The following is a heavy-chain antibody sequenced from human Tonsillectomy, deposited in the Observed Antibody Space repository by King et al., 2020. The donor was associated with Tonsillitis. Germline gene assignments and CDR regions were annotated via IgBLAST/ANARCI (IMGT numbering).Heavy chain of an antibody. CDR2: INPSGGST. V-gene: IGHV1-46*03. CDR3: ARDRRRGKWPPEGCDY. J-gene: IGHJ4*02. Sequence: QLVQSGAEVKKPGASVKVSCKASGYTFTSYYMHWVRQAPGQGLEWMGIINPSGGSTSYAQKFQGRVTMTRDTSTSTVYMELSSLRSEDTAVYYCARDRRRGKWPPEGCDYWGQGTLVTVSS. D-gene: IGHD3-16*01. CDR1: GYTFTSYY.